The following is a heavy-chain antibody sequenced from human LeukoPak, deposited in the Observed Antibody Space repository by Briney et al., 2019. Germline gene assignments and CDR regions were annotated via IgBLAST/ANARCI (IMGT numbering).Heavy chain of an antibody. CDR1: GGSISSSSYY. V-gene: IGHV4-39*01. CDR3: ARQIVVPAAPEFDY. J-gene: IGHJ4*02. CDR2: IYYSGST. Sequence: SETLSLTCTVSGGSISSSSYYWGWIRQPPGKGLEWIGSIYYSGSTYYNPSLKSRVTISVDTSKNQFSLKLSSVTAADTAVYYCARQIVVPAAPEFDYWGQGTLVTVSS. D-gene: IGHD2-2*01.